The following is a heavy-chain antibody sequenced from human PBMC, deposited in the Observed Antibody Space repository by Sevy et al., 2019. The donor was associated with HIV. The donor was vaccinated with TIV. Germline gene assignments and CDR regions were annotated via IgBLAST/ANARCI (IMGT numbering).Heavy chain of an antibody. CDR1: GGSISSGAYY. V-gene: IGHV4-61*02. D-gene: IGHD3-22*01. CDR3: ARDHFDTSGFSDGGKSWGYYFDY. CDR2: IYTSGST. J-gene: IGHJ4*02. Sequence: SETLSLTCTVSGGSISSGAYYWSWIRQPAGKGLEWIGRIYTSGSTNYNPSLKSRVTMSVDTSKNQFSLKLSSVTAADTAVYYCARDHFDTSGFSDGGKSWGYYFDYWGQGTLVTVSS.